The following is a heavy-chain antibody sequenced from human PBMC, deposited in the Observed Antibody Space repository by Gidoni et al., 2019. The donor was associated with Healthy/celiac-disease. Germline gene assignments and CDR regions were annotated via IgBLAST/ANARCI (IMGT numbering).Heavy chain of an antibody. CDR3: ASGYCSSTSCYAIPNCY. CDR1: GFILLSSY. D-gene: IGHD2-2*01. CDR2: ISSSSSYT. J-gene: IGHJ4*02. V-gene: IGHV3-11*06. Sequence: QVQLVESGGGLVNPGGSLTLTCSASGFILLSSYMSGIRQAPGKGLEWVSNISSSSSYTNYAESVKGRFTSSRDNAKNSLYLQMNSLRAEDTAVYYCASGYCSSTSCYAIPNCYWGQGTLVTVSS.